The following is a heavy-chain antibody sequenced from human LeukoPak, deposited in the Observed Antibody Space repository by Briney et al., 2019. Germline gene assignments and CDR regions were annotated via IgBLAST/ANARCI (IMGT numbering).Heavy chain of an antibody. J-gene: IGHJ5*02. V-gene: IGHV3-48*01. D-gene: IGHD2-2*01. CDR1: GFTLSTYS. CDR3: ARDPEDIVVPNWFDP. Sequence: PGGSLRLSCGASGFTLSTYSMNSVRQAPGKGLEWVSYISSSSSTIYYADSVKGRFTISRDNAKNSLYLQMNSLRAEDTAVYYCARDPEDIVVPNWFDPWGQGTLVTVSS. CDR2: ISSSSSTI.